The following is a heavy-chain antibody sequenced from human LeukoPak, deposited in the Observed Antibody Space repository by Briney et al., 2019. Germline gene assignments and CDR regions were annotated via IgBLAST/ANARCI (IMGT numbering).Heavy chain of an antibody. D-gene: IGHD1-26*01. J-gene: IGHJ4*02. CDR2: IHYDGST. V-gene: IGHV4-39*01. CDR3: AIDSGDHRIVY. Sequence: SETLSLTCTVSGGSISSSSYYWGWARQPPGKGLEWIGSIHYDGSTHHNPSLKSRVTISADTSKNQYSLRLSSVTAADTAVYYCAIDSGDHRIVYWGLGTLVTVSS. CDR1: GGSISSSSYY.